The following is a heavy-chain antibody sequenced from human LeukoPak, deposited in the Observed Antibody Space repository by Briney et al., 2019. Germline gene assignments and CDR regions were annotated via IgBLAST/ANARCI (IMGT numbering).Heavy chain of an antibody. V-gene: IGHV3-30-3*01. CDR3: ARDLRDGITIFAEGDY. Sequence: GRSLRLSCAASGFTFSSYAMHWVRQAPGKGLEWVAVISYDGSNKYYADSVKGRFTISRDNSKNTLYLQMNSLRAEDTAVYYCARDLRDGITIFAEGDYWGQGTLVTVSS. D-gene: IGHD3-3*01. CDR2: ISYDGSNK. CDR1: GFTFSSYA. J-gene: IGHJ4*02.